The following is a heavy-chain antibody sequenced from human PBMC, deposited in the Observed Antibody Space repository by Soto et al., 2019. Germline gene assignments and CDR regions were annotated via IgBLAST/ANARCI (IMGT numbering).Heavy chain of an antibody. CDR3: ARDYGAIVVVVAADY. D-gene: IGHD2-15*01. CDR2: IWYDGSNK. V-gene: IGHV3-33*01. Sequence: QVQLVESGGGVVQPGRSLRLSCAASGFTFSSYGMHWVRQAPGKGLEWVAVIWYDGSNKYYADSVKGRFTISRDNSKNTLYLQMNSLRAEDTAVYYCARDYGAIVVVVAADYWGQGTLVTVSS. CDR1: GFTFSSYG. J-gene: IGHJ4*02.